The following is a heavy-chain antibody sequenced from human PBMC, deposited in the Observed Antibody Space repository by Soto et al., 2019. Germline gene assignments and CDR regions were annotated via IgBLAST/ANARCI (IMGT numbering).Heavy chain of an antibody. V-gene: IGHV3-49*03. CDR3: TRDLELLGYYYYGMDV. J-gene: IGHJ6*02. Sequence: QPGGSRRLSWRASGFTFGYYAMSWCRQAPGKGLEWVGFIRSKAYGGTTEYAASVKGRFTISRDDSKSIAYLQMNSLKTEDTAVYYCTRDLELLGYYYYGMDVWGQGTTVTVSS. D-gene: IGHD1-26*01. CDR1: GFTFGYYA. CDR2: IRSKAYGGTT.